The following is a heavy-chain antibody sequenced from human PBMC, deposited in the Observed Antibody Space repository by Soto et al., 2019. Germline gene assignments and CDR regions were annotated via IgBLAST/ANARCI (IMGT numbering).Heavy chain of an antibody. D-gene: IGHD3-3*01. CDR2: IIPIFGTA. V-gene: IGHV1-69*13. J-gene: IGHJ3*02. CDR1: GGTFSSYA. CDR3: ASRLRFLEWVTFDS. Sequence: SVKVSCKASGGTFSSYAISWVRQAPGQGLEWMGGIIPIFGTANYAQKFQGRVTITADESTSTAYMELSSLRSEDTAVYYCASRLRFLEWVTFDSWGQGSMVTVSS.